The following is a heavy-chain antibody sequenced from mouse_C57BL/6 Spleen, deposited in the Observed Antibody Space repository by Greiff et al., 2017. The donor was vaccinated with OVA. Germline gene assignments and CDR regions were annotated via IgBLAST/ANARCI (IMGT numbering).Heavy chain of an antibody. CDR1: GFTFSDYG. V-gene: IGHV5-15*01. CDR3: ARDDGSYAMDY. D-gene: IGHD2-3*01. CDR2: ISNLAYSI. Sequence: EVQVVESGGGLVQPGGSLKLSCAASGFTFSDYGMAWVRQAPRKGPEWVAFISNLAYSIYYADTVTGRFTISSENAKNTLYLEMSSLRSEDTAMYYCARDDGSYAMDYWGQGTSVTVSS. J-gene: IGHJ4*01.